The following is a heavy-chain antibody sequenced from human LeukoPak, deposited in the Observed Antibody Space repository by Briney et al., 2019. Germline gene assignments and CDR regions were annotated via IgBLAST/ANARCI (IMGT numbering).Heavy chain of an antibody. Sequence: ASVKVSCKASGYTFTSYDINWVRQAPGQGLEWMGRIIPILGIANYAQKFQGRVTITADKSTSTAYMELSSLRSEDTAVYYCAPRGYSGYSYGMDVWGQGTTVTVSS. J-gene: IGHJ6*02. CDR1: GYTFTSYD. CDR3: APRGYSGYSYGMDV. D-gene: IGHD5-12*01. CDR2: IIPILGIA. V-gene: IGHV1-69*04.